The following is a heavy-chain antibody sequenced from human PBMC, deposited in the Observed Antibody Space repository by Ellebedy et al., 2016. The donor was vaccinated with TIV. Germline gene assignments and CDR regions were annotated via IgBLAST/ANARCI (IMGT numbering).Heavy chain of an antibody. CDR3: ARGGNHFFAH. J-gene: IGHJ4*02. CDR1: GFTFTWYS. D-gene: IGHD4-23*01. Sequence: GGSLRLSCAASGFTFTWYSLIWVRQAPGKGLDWISYISGSSSTKHYADSVKGRFTISRDNAKNSLYLQMNSLRDADTAVYYCARGGNHFFAHWGQGNLVTVSS. V-gene: IGHV3-48*02. CDR2: ISGSSSTK.